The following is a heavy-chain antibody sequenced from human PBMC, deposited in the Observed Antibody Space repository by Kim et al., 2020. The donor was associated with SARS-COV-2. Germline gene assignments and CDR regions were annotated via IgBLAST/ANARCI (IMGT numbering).Heavy chain of an antibody. CDR3: ARVRWALLGGAFDI. V-gene: IGHV3-21*01. D-gene: IGHD1-26*01. Sequence: ADSVKCRLTISRDTAKNSLYLQMTSLRPEDTAVYYCARVRWALLGGAFDIWGQGTMVTVSS. J-gene: IGHJ3*02.